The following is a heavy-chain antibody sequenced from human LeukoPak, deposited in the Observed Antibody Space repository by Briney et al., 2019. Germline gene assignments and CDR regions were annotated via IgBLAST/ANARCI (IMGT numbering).Heavy chain of an antibody. D-gene: IGHD2-2*01. CDR1: GFTFSSYE. V-gene: IGHV3-48*03. J-gene: IGHJ4*02. Sequence: GGSLRLSCAASGFTFSSYEMNWVRQAPGKGLEWVSYSSSSGTTIYYAESVKGRFTISRDNAKNSLHLQMNSLRAEDTAVYYCASQDVFRYHDYWGQGNLVTVSS. CDR3: ASQDVFRYHDY. CDR2: SSSSGTTI.